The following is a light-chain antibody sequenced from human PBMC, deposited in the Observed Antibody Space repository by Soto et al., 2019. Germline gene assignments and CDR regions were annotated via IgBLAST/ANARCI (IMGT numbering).Light chain of an antibody. Sequence: QPVLTQSPSASASLGASVKLTCSLTSGHSDYAIAWHQQQPEKGPRFLMKVNSDGSHVKGAGIPDRFSGSSSGAERYLIISSLQSEDEADYYCQTLEPGPRVFGGGTQLTVL. J-gene: IGLJ3*02. CDR1: SGHSDYA. CDR3: QTLEPGPRV. CDR2: VNSDGSH. V-gene: IGLV4-69*02.